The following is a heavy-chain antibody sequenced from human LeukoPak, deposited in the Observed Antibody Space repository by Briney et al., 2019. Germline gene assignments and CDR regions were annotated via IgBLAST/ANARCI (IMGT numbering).Heavy chain of an antibody. J-gene: IGHJ4*02. D-gene: IGHD2-21*02. V-gene: IGHV3-64*02. Sequence: PGGSLRLSCAASGFTFSSYAVHWVRQAPGKGLEYVSAISTNGGTTYYGDSVKGRFTLSRDNSKNMLYLQMGSLRAEDMAVYYCARGKGIYCGGDCSALDYWGQGTLVTVSS. CDR1: GFTFSSYA. CDR2: ISTNGGTT. CDR3: ARGKGIYCGGDCSALDY.